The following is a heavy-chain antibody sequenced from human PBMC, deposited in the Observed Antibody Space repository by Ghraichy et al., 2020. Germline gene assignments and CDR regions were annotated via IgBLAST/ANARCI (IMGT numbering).Heavy chain of an antibody. CDR1: GGSISTSNYY. Sequence: SETLSLTCTVSGGSISTSNYYWGWIRQPPGKGLEWIGSIYYNGRTFYNPSLKSRVTISVDTSKNQFSLKLSSVTAADTAIYYCASPPAYDSSGYYYFDYWDQGSLVTVSS. CDR3: ASPPAYDSSGYYYFDY. J-gene: IGHJ4*02. V-gene: IGHV4-39*01. CDR2: IYYNGRT. D-gene: IGHD3-22*01.